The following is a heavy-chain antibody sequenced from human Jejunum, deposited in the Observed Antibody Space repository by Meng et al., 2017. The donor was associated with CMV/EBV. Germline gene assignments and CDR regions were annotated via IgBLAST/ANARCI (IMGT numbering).Heavy chain of an antibody. CDR2: ISSSGSRA. D-gene: IGHD4/OR15-4a*01. CDR1: GFNFSNYE. J-gene: IGHJ4*02. CDR3: ARDRHYGADY. Sequence: CAVSGFNFSNYEMSWVRQAPRKGLEWLSYISSSGSRAYYAESVKGRFTISRDNAKNTLYLQMNSLRAEDTAVYYCARDRHYGADYWGQGTLVTVSS. V-gene: IGHV3-48*03.